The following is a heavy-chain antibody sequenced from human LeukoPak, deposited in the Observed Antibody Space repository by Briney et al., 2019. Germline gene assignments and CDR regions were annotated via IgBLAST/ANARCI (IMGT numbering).Heavy chain of an antibody. Sequence: PGGSLRLSCAASGFTFNTYGMSWVRQAPGKGLEWLANIKEDGTRDYYVESVKGRFTISKDNAKTSLYLQLSSLRAEDTAVYYCARDTKGGYFDLWGQGTLVTVSS. CDR3: ARDTKGGYFDL. CDR1: GFTFNTYG. J-gene: IGHJ4*02. CDR2: IKEDGTRD. V-gene: IGHV3-7*01.